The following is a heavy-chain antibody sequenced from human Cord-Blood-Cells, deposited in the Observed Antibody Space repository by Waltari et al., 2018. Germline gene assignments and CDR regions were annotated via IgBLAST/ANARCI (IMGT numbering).Heavy chain of an antibody. CDR3: ASSSSGDDSSGYYWYFDL. J-gene: IGHJ2*01. D-gene: IGHD3-22*01. Sequence: QVQLVESGGGVVKPGRSLRLSCAASGFPFSSYGMHWVRQAPGKGLEWVAVIWYDGSNKYYADSVKGRFTISRDNSKNTLYLQMNSLRAEDTAVYYCASSSSGDDSSGYYWYFDLWGRGTLVTVSS. V-gene: IGHV3-33*01. CDR1: GFPFSSYG. CDR2: IWYDGSNK.